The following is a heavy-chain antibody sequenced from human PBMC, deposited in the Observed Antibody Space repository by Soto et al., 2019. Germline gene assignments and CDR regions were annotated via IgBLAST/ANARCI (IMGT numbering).Heavy chain of an antibody. J-gene: IGHJ4*02. Sequence: EVQLVESGGGLVQPGGSLRLSCAASGFTFSSYNMNWVRQAPGRGLEWLSYITDSSTTIQYADSVKGRFTTSRDNSKNSLYLQMNSPRAEDTAVYYCARDKGRSSWHSFYYWGQGTLVTVAA. CDR1: GFTFSSYN. D-gene: IGHD2-2*01. CDR2: ITDSSTTI. CDR3: ARDKGRSSWHSFYY. V-gene: IGHV3-48*01.